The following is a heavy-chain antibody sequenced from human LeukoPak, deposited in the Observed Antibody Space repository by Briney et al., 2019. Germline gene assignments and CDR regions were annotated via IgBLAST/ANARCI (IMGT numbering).Heavy chain of an antibody. V-gene: IGHV7-4-1*02. D-gene: IGHD3-22*01. J-gene: IGHJ4*02. CDR1: GYTFTSYA. CDR3: ASHYYDSSGYYFPFDY. Sequence: ASVKVSCKASGYTFTSYAMNWVRQAPGQGLEWMGWINTNTGNPTYAQGFTGRFVFSLDTSVSTAYLQISSLKAENTAVYYCASHYYDSSGYYFPFDYWGQGTLVTVSS. CDR2: INTNTGNP.